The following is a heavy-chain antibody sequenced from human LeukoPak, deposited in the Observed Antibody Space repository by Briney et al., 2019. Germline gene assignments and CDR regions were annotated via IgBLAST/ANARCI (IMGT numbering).Heavy chain of an antibody. CDR3: ARESGWGLPHAFDF. CDR1: GFTFSSYP. D-gene: IGHD3-3*01. CDR2: ISYDGSKI. J-gene: IGHJ3*01. Sequence: GGSLRLSCAASGFTFSSYPLHWVRQAPGKGLEWVTLISYDGSKIYYADSVKGRFTISRDNSKNTLYLQVNSLRAEDTAVYYCARESGWGLPHAFDFWGQGTMVTVSS. V-gene: IGHV3-30-3*01.